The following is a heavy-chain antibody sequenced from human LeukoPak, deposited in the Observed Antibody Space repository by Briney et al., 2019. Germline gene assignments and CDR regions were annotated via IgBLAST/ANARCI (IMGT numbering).Heavy chain of an antibody. CDR2: TYYRSKWYN. CDR3: ARDQDGSGHYYYYGMDV. J-gene: IGHJ6*02. Sequence: SQTLSLTCAISGDSVSSNSAAWNWIRQSPSRGLEWLGRTYYRSKWYNDYAVSVKSRITINPDTSKNQFSLQLNSVTPEDTAVYYCARDQDGSGHYYYYGMDVWGQGTTVTVSS. D-gene: IGHD3-10*01. CDR1: GDSVSSNSAA. V-gene: IGHV6-1*01.